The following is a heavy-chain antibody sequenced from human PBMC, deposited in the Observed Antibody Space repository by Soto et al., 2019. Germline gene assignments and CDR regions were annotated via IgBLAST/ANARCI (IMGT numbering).Heavy chain of an antibody. CDR3: ARESFDP. V-gene: IGHV3-33*01. J-gene: IGHJ5*02. CDR2: IWYDGSNK. Sequence: QVQLVESGGGVVQPGRSLRLSCAASGFTFSSYGMHWVRQAPGKGLEWVAVIWYDGSNKYYADSVKGRCTISRDNSKNTLYLQMNSLRAEDTAVYYGARESFDPWGQGTLVTVSS. CDR1: GFTFSSYG.